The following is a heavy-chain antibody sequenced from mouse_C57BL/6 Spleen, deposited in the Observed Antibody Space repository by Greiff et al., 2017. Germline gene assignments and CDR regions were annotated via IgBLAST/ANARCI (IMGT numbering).Heavy chain of an antibody. V-gene: IGHV5-12*01. CDR2: ISNGGGST. Sequence: EVMLVESGGGLVQPGGSLKLSCAASGFTFSDYYMYWVRQTPEKRLEWVAYISNGGGSTYYPDTVKGRFTISRDNAKNTLYLQMSRLKSEDTAMYYYARPQGAYWGQGTLVTVSA. CDR3: ARPQGAY. CDR1: GFTFSDYY. J-gene: IGHJ3*01.